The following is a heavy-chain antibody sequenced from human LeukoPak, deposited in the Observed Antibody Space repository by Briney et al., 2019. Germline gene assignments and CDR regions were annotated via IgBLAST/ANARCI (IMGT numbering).Heavy chain of an antibody. CDR2: INHSGST. D-gene: IGHD3-16*02. CDR1: GGSFSGYY. Sequence: PSETLSLTCAVYGGSFSGYYWSWIRQPPGKGLEWIGEINHSGSTNYNPSLKSRVTISVDTSKNQFSLKLSSVTAADTAVYYCARAGYDYVWGSYPGDGRFDYWGQGTLVTV. CDR3: ARAGYDYVWGSYPGDGRFDY. J-gene: IGHJ4*02. V-gene: IGHV4-34*01.